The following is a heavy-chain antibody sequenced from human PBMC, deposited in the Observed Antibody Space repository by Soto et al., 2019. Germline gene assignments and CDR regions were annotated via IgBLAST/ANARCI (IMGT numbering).Heavy chain of an antibody. D-gene: IGHD3-9*01. Sequence: SVKVSCKASGGTFSSYAISWVRQAPGQGLEWMGGIIPIFGTANYAQKFQGRVTITADESTSTAYMELSSLRSEDTAVYYCARDLRDDTHDTPRLDPWGQGPLVTVSS. CDR3: ARDLRDDTHDTPRLDP. V-gene: IGHV1-69*13. CDR2: IIPIFGTA. J-gene: IGHJ5*02. CDR1: GGTFSSYA.